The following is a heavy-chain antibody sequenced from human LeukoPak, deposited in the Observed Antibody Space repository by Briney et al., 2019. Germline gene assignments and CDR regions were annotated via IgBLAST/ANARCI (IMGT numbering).Heavy chain of an antibody. J-gene: IGHJ4*02. Sequence: PGGSLRLSCAAAGFTFDDYAMHWVRQAPGKGLEWVSGISWNSGSIGYADSVKGRFTISRDNAKNSLYLQMNSLRAEDTAVYYCARDRSVWHFWPGPEKYYFDYWGQGTLVTVSS. D-gene: IGHD3/OR15-3a*01. CDR1: GFTFDDYA. V-gene: IGHV3-9*01. CDR3: ARDRSVWHFWPGPEKYYFDY. CDR2: ISWNSGSI.